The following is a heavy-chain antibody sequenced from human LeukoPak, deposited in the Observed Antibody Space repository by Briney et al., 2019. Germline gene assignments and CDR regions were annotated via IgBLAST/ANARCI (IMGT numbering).Heavy chain of an antibody. D-gene: IGHD2-15*01. CDR3: ARHGLEGCSGGRCYTSFHYYGMDV. CDR1: GYSFSSYW. Sequence: GESLKISCKGYGYSFSSYWSGWVRQMPGKGLEWMGIIFPGDSDTKYSPSFQGQVTISADQSLSTAYLQWTSLRASDTAIYYCARHGLEGCSGGRCYTSFHYYGMDVWGQGTTVTVSS. J-gene: IGHJ6*02. V-gene: IGHV5-51*01. CDR2: IFPGDSDT.